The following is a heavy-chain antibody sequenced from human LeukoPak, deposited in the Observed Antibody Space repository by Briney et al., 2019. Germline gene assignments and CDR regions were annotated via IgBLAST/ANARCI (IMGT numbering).Heavy chain of an antibody. D-gene: IGHD5-24*01. J-gene: IGHJ4*02. CDR1: GFTFRNVW. V-gene: IGHV3-15*01. CDR2: IKSKTDGETT. CDR3: STVLNGDTDY. Sequence: GGSLRLSCAASGFTFRNVWMSWVRQAPGKGLEWVGRIKSKTDGETTQYAAPVKGRFTIPRDDSRNTLYPQMDSLTTGDTAVYYCSTVLNGDTDYWGRGALVTVSS.